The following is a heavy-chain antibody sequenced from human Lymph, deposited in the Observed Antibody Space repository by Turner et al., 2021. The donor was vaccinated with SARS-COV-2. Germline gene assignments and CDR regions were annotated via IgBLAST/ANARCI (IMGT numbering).Heavy chain of an antibody. Sequence: EVQPAETGGGLIQPGGSLRLSCAASGIIVSRNYMNWVRQAPGKGLEWVSVIYSGGTTYYADSVKGRFTISRDNSKNTLYLQMNSLRVEDTAVYYCARDLGTYGMDVWGQGTTVTVSS. CDR3: ARDLGTYGMDV. V-gene: IGHV3-53*02. J-gene: IGHJ6*02. CDR1: GIIVSRNY. CDR2: IYSGGTT. D-gene: IGHD6-13*01.